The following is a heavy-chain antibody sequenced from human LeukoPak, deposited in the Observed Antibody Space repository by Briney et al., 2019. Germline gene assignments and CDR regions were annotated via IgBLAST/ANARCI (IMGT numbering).Heavy chain of an antibody. D-gene: IGHD2-15*01. Sequence: GGSLRLSCAASGFTFSSYSMNWVRQAPGKGLEWLSYISGSSSTIYYADSVKGRFTISRDNAKNSLYLQMNSLRAEDTAVYYCARESLGYCSGSTCYYFYMDFWGKGTTVTVSS. CDR1: GFTFSSYS. J-gene: IGHJ6*03. CDR3: ARESLGYCSGSTCYYFYMDF. V-gene: IGHV3-48*04. CDR2: ISGSSSTI.